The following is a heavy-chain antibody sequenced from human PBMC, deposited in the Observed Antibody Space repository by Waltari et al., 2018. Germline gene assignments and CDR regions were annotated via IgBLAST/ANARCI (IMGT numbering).Heavy chain of an antibody. Sequence: EVQLLESGGGLVQPGGSLRLSCAASGFTFSSYAMSWVRRAPGKGLEWVSAISGSGGSTYYADSVKGRFTISRDNSKNTLYLQMNSLRAEDTAVYYCAKDYDFEEGAFDIWGQGTMVTVSS. V-gene: IGHV3-23*01. CDR3: AKDYDFEEGAFDI. D-gene: IGHD3-3*01. CDR2: ISGSGGST. CDR1: GFTFSSYA. J-gene: IGHJ3*02.